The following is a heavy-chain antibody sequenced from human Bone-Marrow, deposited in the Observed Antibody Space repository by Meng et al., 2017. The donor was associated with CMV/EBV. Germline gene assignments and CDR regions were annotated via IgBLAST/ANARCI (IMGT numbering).Heavy chain of an antibody. CDR1: GFTFGDYT. J-gene: IGHJ6*02. D-gene: IGHD2-2*01. CDR3: ARGLLPAAHYHYYGMDV. CDR2: IRSQAHGGTT. V-gene: IGHV3-49*04. Sequence: GGSLRLSCTASGFTFGDYTMSWVRQAPGKGLEWVGFIRSQAHGGTTEYAASVRGRFTISRDNAKNSLYLQMNSLRAEDTGLYYCARGLLPAAHYHYYGMDVWGQGTTVTVSS.